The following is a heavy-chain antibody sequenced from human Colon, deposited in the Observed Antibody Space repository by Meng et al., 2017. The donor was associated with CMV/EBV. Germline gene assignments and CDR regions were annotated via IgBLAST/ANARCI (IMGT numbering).Heavy chain of an antibody. CDR2: IHQSGIT. V-gene: IGHV4-34*01. Sequence: QVRLQHWGAGLLKPSETLSLSCSDSGVSFSNYDRSWVRQAPGKGLEWIGDIHQSGITNHNPSLKSRVTISIDTSKNQFALKLSSVTAADTALYYCAGGTNQAWEVLYFWGQGTLVTVSS. CDR3: AGGTNQAWEVLYF. J-gene: IGHJ4*02. D-gene: IGHD3-10*01. CDR1: GVSFSNYD.